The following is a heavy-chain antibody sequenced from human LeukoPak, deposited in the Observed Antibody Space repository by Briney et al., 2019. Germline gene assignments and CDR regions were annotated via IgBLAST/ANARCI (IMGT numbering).Heavy chain of an antibody. J-gene: IGHJ4*02. CDR2: ITWDGGST. V-gene: IGHV3-43D*03. Sequence: GGSLRLSCAASGFTFDDYAMHWVRQASGKGLEWVSHITWDGGSTHYADSVEGRFTISRDNRENSLYLQMNSLRAEDTAVYYCAIQRSRVLWLNYWGQGTLVTVSS. CDR3: AIQRSRVLWLNY. CDR1: GFTFDDYA. D-gene: IGHD3-10*01.